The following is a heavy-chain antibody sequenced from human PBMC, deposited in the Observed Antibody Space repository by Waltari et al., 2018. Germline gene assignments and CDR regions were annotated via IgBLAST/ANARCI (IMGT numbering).Heavy chain of an antibody. CDR1: GFIFSNYG. CDR3: AKANRHSGQDNWFDP. D-gene: IGHD2-15*01. V-gene: IGHV3-30*18. CDR2: ISFDGLDK. Sequence: GQLVESGGGVVQPGRSMRLTCTASGFIFSNYGMHWVRQAPGKGLEWVAVISFDGLDKRYADSVKGRFTISRDNSKNTLFLELNSLTTDDTGVYFCAKANRHSGQDNWFDPWGHGAPVTVSS. J-gene: IGHJ5*02.